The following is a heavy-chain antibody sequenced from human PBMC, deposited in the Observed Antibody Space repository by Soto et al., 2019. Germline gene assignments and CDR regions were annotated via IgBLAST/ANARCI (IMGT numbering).Heavy chain of an antibody. Sequence: QDQLVQSGAEVKKPGASVKVSCKASRNYFTSDALNWVRQAPGQRLEWMGGINPGNGKTKYSQSFQGRVTISRDKDASTVLMVMPSLSSEDTAVYYCARGVVVVGDLDYYGFDVWGRGTTVIVSS. CDR1: RNYFTSDA. CDR3: ARGVVVVGDLDYYGFDV. J-gene: IGHJ6*02. D-gene: IGHD2-15*01. V-gene: IGHV1-3*01. CDR2: INPGNGKT.